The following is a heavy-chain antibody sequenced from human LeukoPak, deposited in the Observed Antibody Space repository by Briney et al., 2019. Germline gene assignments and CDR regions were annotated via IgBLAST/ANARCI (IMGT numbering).Heavy chain of an antibody. CDR1: GFTFSSYG. CDR3: ARVGKSGGTTEYYFDS. CDR2: IWFNGSNK. Sequence: GRSLRLSCVASGFTFSSYGMHWVRQAPGKGLEWGAIIWFNGSNKYYGESVKGRFTISRDNSKNTLDLQMNSLRVEDTAVYYCARVGKSGGTTEYYFDSWGQGTLVTVSS. D-gene: IGHD2/OR15-2a*01. J-gene: IGHJ4*02. V-gene: IGHV3-33*01.